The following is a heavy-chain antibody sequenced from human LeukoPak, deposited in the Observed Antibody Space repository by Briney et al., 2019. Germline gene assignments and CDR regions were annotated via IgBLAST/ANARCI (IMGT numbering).Heavy chain of an antibody. CDR3: ARAKGGNPDY. V-gene: IGHV4-59*01. CDR2: IYYSGST. Sequence: SETLSLTCTVSGGSISSYYWSWIRQPPGKGLEWIGYIYYSGSTNYNPSLKSRVTISVDTSKNQFSLKLSSVTAAGMAVYYCARAKGGNPDYWGQGTLVTVSS. J-gene: IGHJ4*02. D-gene: IGHD4-23*01. CDR1: GGSISSYY.